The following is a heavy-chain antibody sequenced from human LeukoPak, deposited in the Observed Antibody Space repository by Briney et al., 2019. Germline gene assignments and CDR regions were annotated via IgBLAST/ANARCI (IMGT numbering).Heavy chain of an antibody. CDR3: AKGFYDSSGCYGMDV. CDR2: ISGSGGST. V-gene: IGHV3-23*01. D-gene: IGHD3-22*01. J-gene: IGHJ6*02. Sequence: GGSLRLSCAASGFTFSSYAMSWVRQAPGKGLEWVSAISGSGGSTYYADSVKGRFTISRDNSKNTLYLQMNSLRAEDTAVYYCAKGFYDSSGCYGMDVWGQGTTVTVSS. CDR1: GFTFSSYA.